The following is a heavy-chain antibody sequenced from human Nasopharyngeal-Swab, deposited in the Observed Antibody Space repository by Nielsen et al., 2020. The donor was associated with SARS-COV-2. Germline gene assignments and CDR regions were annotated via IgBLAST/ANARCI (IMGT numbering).Heavy chain of an antibody. D-gene: IGHD1-26*01. CDR1: GGSISSGDYY. J-gene: IGHJ4*02. CDR3: AGRIVGPHLGDFDY. Sequence: SETLSLTCTVSGGSISSGDYYWSWIRQPPGKGLEWIGYIYYSGSTYYNPSLKSRVTISVDTSKNQFSLKLSSVTAADTAVYHCAGRIVGPHLGDFDYWGQGTLVTVSS. CDR2: IYYSGST. V-gene: IGHV4-30-4*01.